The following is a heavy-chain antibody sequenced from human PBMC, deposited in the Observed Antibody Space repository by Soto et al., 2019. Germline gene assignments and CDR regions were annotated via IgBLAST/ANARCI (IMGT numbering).Heavy chain of an antibody. Sequence: GGSLRLSCAASGFSFSHHVMTWVRQAPGKGLEYVSSLSDSGAYTYYADSVRGRFTISRDNAKNSVSLQMDSLRAEDTAVYCCAREETAWPLAYGLDAWGQGTTVTVSS. CDR3: AREETAWPLAYGLDA. J-gene: IGHJ6*02. D-gene: IGHD2-21*02. CDR2: LSDSGAYT. CDR1: GFSFSHHV. V-gene: IGHV3-21*01.